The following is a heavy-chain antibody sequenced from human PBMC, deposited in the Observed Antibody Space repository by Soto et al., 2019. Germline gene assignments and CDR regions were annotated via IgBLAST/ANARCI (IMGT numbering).Heavy chain of an antibody. CDR1: GFSLTSFS. CDR2: ISSNSIYI. D-gene: IGHD5-12*01. CDR3: TRDWLEDRNYFDH. J-gene: IGHJ4*01. V-gene: IGHV3-21*01. Sequence: GGSLRLSCAASGFSLTSFSMNWLRQAPGKGLEWVPSISSNSIYIYYSDLVKGRFTTSRDNAKNSLYLQMDSLRADDSAVYYCTRDWLEDRNYFDHWGHGTLVTVSS.